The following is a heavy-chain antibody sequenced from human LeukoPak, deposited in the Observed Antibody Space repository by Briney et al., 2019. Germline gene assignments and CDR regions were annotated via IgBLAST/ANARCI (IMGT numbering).Heavy chain of an antibody. Sequence: PGGSLRLSCAASGFTFTTYAMTWVRQAPGKGLEWVSAISGSGETTYYADAVKGRFTISRDNSKNTLYLQMNSLRADDTGVYYCAKGRGYWGQGTLVAVSS. J-gene: IGHJ4*02. CDR3: AKGRGY. CDR2: ISGSGETT. CDR1: GFTFTTYA. V-gene: IGHV3-23*01.